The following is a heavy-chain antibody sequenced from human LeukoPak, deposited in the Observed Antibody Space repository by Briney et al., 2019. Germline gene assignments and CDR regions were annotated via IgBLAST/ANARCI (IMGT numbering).Heavy chain of an antibody. V-gene: IGHV3-53*01. D-gene: IGHD3-10*01. CDR2: IYSGGST. CDR3: ARGNYGSGSYYPDY. Sequence: PGGSLRLSCAASGFTVSSNYMSWVRQAPGKGLEWVSVIYSGGSTYCADSAKGRFTISRHNSKNTLYLQMNSLRAEDTAVYYCARGNYGSGSYYPDYWGQGTLVTVSS. J-gene: IGHJ4*02. CDR1: GFTVSSNY.